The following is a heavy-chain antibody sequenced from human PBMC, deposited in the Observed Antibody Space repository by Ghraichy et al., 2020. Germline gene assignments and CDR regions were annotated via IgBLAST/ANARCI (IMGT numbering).Heavy chain of an antibody. Sequence: SETLSLTCTVSGGSVSSGSYYWSWIRQPPGKGLEWIGYIYYSGSTNYNPSLKSRVTISVDTSKNQFSLKLSSVTAADTAVYYCARGALSQNPFQHWGQGTLVTLSS. CDR3: ARGALSQNPFQH. CDR2: IYYSGST. D-gene: IGHD3-9*01. J-gene: IGHJ1*01. CDR1: GGSVSSGSYY. V-gene: IGHV4-61*01.